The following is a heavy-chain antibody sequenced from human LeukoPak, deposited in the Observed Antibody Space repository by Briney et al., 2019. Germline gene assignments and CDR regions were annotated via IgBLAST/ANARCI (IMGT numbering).Heavy chain of an antibody. V-gene: IGHV1-69*05. Sequence: ASVKVSCKASGGTFSSYAISWVRQAPGQGLEWMGGIIPIFDETKYAQKFQGRVTITTDASASTAYMELSSLKSEDTAVYFCAIGPYYDTSGYYYFDYWGQGTLVTVSS. CDR1: GGTFSSYA. J-gene: IGHJ4*02. CDR2: IIPIFDET. CDR3: AIGPYYDTSGYYYFDY. D-gene: IGHD3-22*01.